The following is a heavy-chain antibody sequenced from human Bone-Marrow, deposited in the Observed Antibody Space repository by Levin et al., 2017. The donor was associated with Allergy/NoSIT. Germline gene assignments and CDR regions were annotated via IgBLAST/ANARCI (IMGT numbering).Heavy chain of an antibody. Sequence: GESLKISCAASGFTVSSHYMSWVRQAPGKGLEWVSVIYSGGSTYYADSVKGRFTISRDNSKNTLYLQMNSLRAEDTAVYYCARDGIYYYGMDVWGQGTTVTVSS. CDR1: GFTVSSHY. CDR2: IYSGGST. D-gene: IGHD1-26*01. CDR3: ARDGIYYYGMDV. J-gene: IGHJ6*02. V-gene: IGHV3-53*01.